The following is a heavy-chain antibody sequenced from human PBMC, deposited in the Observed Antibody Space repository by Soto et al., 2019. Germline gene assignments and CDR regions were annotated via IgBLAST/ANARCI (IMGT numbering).Heavy chain of an antibody. CDR1: GGSISSSSYY. D-gene: IGHD3-3*01. CDR3: ARNFLDFWSGVGFDP. Sequence: LSLTCTVSGGSISSSSYYWGWIRQAPGKGLEWVSYISGSGKTVYYADSVEGRFTISRDNTKNSLFLQMNSLRAGDTAIYYCARNFLDFWSGVGFDPWGQGTLVTVSS. CDR2: ISGSGKTV. J-gene: IGHJ5*02. V-gene: IGHV3-11*01.